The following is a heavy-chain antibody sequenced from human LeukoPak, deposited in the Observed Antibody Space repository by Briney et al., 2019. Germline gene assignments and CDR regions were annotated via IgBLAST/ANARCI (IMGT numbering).Heavy chain of an antibody. CDR2: IKPENGRT. CDR1: GYTFTGYY. V-gene: IGHV1-2*02. J-gene: IGHJ4*02. D-gene: IGHD1-20*01. Sequence: GASVKVSCKASGYTFTGYYIHWVRQAPGQGLEWMGWIKPENGRTNYAQQFPGRVILSRDTSISTVYMEVLRLASDDTAVYYCAREESNWIYYYFDFWGQGSLVTVSS. CDR3: AREESNWIYYYFDF.